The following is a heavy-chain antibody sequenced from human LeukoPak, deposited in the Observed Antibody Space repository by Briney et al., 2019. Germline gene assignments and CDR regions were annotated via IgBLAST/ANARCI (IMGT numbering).Heavy chain of an antibody. CDR2: TNSDGSGT. V-gene: IGHV3-74*01. J-gene: IGHJ4*02. Sequence: GGSLRLSCAASGFTFRGYWMHWARQAPGKGLVWVSRTNSDGSGTSHADSVKGRFTISRDNAKNTLYLQMNSLRAEDTAVYYCARGYYYENSGYEKPFDYWGQGTLVTVSS. D-gene: IGHD3-22*01. CDR3: ARGYYYENSGYEKPFDY. CDR1: GFTFRGYW.